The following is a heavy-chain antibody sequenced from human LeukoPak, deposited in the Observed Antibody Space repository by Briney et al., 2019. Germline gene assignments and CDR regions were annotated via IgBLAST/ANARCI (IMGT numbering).Heavy chain of an antibody. CDR2: INYSWST. CDR3: ARAEDIYRRLDL. Sequence: SETLSLTCTVSGGSISSGSHYWGWIRRPPGKGLEWIGSINYSWSTYYNPSLKSRVTISVDTSKNQFSLKLSSVTAADTAVYYCARAEDIYRRLDLWGQGTMVTVSS. V-gene: IGHV4-39*01. D-gene: IGHD2-15*01. J-gene: IGHJ3*01. CDR1: GGSISSGSHY.